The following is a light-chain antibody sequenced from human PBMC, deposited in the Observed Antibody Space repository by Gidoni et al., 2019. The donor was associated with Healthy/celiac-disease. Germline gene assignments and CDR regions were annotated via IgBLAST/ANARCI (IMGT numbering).Light chain of an antibody. V-gene: IGLV3-21*02. CDR3: QVWDSSSDHPV. CDR2: DDS. Sequence: YVLPQPPSVSVAPGQTARIPCGGNKLGSKSVQWYQQKPGQAPVLVVYDDSDRPAWIPERFSGSNSGNTATLTISRVEAGDEADDYCQVWDSSSDHPVFGGGTKRTVL. J-gene: IGLJ3*02. CDR1: KLGSKS.